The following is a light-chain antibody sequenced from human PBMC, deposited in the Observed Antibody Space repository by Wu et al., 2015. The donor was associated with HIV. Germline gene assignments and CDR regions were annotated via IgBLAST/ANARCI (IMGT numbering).Light chain of an antibody. CDR2: DVS. Sequence: EIVLTQSPATLSLSPGERATLSCRASQSISSYLAWYQPKPGQAPRLLIYDVSNRATGIPARFSGSGSGTDFTLTISSLEPEDFAVYYCQQRANWPLSFGQGTKLEIK. CDR1: QSISSY. CDR3: QQRANWPLS. J-gene: IGKJ2*03. V-gene: IGKV3-11*01.